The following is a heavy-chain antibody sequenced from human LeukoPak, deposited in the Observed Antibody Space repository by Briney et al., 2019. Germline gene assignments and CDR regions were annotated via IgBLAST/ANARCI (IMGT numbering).Heavy chain of an antibody. CDR2: INHSGST. J-gene: IGHJ3*02. Sequence: SETLSLTCAVYGGSFSGYYWSWIRQPPGKGLEWIGEINHSGSTNYNPSLKSRVTISVDTSKNQFSLKLSSVTAADTAVYYCARDRVYPDALDIWGQGTMVTVSS. V-gene: IGHV4-34*01. D-gene: IGHD2-2*01. CDR3: ARDRVYPDALDI. CDR1: GGSFSGYY.